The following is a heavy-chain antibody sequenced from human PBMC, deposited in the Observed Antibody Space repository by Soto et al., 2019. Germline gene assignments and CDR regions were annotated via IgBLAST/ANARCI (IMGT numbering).Heavy chain of an antibody. CDR2: INDYMTTI. D-gene: IGHD1-1*01. Sequence: EVQLMESGGGLVQPGGSLRLSCAASGFTFGKYWMHWVRQAPGKGLVWVSRINDYMTTINYADSVRGRFTISRDNTRNTLFLQLNSLTVEDTAVYYCTRGGLEPVDFWGQGVLVTVSS. CDR1: GFTFGKYW. CDR3: TRGGLEPVDF. V-gene: IGHV3-74*01. J-gene: IGHJ4*02.